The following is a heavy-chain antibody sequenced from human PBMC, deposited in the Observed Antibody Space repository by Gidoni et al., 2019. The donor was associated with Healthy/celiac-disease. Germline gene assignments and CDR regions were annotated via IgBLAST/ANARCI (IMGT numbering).Heavy chain of an antibody. J-gene: IGHJ4*02. CDR1: GFTFSGYR. CDR3: ARDMD. CDR2: ISSSSSDT. V-gene: IGHV3-21*01. D-gene: IGHD3-10*01. Sequence: EVQLVASGGGLVKPVGARRPACAASGFTFSGYRRNWFRQAPGKGLEWVSSISSSSSDTYYADSVKGLFTIPRDHSKNSLYLQMNSRRAEDTAVYYCARDMDWVQGTLVTVSS.